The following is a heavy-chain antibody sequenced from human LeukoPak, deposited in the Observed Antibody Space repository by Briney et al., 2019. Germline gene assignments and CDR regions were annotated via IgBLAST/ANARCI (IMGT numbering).Heavy chain of an antibody. CDR3: ARVSGIAARGDLRNDY. J-gene: IGHJ4*02. D-gene: IGHD6-6*01. Sequence: GGSLRLSCAASGFTFSSSWMHWVRQAPGKGLVWVSRTNSDGSSTRYADFVKGRFTISRGNARNTLYLQMNSLRAEDTAVYYCARVSGIAARGDLRNDYWGRGTLVAVSS. V-gene: IGHV3-74*01. CDR2: TNSDGSST. CDR1: GFTFSSSW.